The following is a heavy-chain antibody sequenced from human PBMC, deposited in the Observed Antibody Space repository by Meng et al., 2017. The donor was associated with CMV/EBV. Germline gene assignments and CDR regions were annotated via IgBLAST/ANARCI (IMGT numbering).Heavy chain of an antibody. CDR1: GYTFSDYY. J-gene: IGHJ4*02. CDR2: VRSDGSAT. D-gene: IGHD6-19*01. CDR3: VRSSGWSLFDY. V-gene: IGHV1-2*02. Sequence: QVQLMQSGAGVKEPGGSVKVSCRTSGYTFSDYYRHWVRQAPGQGLEWMGWVRSDGSATNYAQKFRGRVTMTRDASVSTAYMELSGLTSDDTAVYFCVRSSGWSLFDYWGPGALVTVSS.